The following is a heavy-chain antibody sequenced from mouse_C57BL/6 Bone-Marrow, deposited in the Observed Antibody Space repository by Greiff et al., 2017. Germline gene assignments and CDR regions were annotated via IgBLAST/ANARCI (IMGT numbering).Heavy chain of an antibody. CDR3: ARGNDYDGAWFAY. Sequence: QVQLQQPGAELVRPGTSVKLSCKASGYTFTSYWMHWVKQRPGQGLEWIGLIDPSDSYTNYNQKFKGKATLTVDTSSSTAYMQLSSLTSEDSAVYYCARGNDYDGAWFAYWGQGTLVTVSA. D-gene: IGHD2-4*01. CDR1: GYTFTSYW. V-gene: IGHV1-59*01. CDR2: IDPSDSYT. J-gene: IGHJ3*01.